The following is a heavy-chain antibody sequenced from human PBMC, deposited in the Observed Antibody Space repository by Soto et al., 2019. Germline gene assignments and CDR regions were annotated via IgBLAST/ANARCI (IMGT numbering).Heavy chain of an antibody. CDR2: IGAYNGDT. J-gene: IGHJ6*03. Sequence: QVQLLQSGAEVKKPGASVKVSCKASGYTFTNYGITWVRQAPGQGLEWMGGIGAYNGDTHYTQRLQGRVTMTIDTSTSTGYMELRGLRSDDTAVYYGARVRQLVGYFYYYMDVWGRGTTVTVSS. CDR1: GYTFTNYG. D-gene: IGHD6-6*01. V-gene: IGHV1-18*01. CDR3: ARVRQLVGYFYYYMDV.